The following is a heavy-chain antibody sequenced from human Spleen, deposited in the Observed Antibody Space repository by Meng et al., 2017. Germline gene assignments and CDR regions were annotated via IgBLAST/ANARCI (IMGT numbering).Heavy chain of an antibody. J-gene: IGHJ4*02. Sequence: QVQLVQSGGEVKKPGASVKVSCKASGYTFTDYYIHWVRQAPGQGLEWMGRISPNSGGTDYVQKFQDRVTMTRDTSISTAYMELSRLTSDDTAVYYCARVGPYSGYDWNYFDYWGQGTLVTVSS. V-gene: IGHV1-2*06. CDR2: ISPNSGGT. D-gene: IGHD5-12*01. CDR3: ARVGPYSGYDWNYFDY. CDR1: GYTFTDYY.